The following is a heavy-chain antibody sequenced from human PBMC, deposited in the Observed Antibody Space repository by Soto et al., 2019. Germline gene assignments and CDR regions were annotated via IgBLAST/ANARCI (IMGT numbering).Heavy chain of an antibody. D-gene: IGHD3-9*01. CDR2: ISSSSSTI. CDR3: ARAQAYYDILTGHDY. Sequence: GGSLRLSCAASGFTFSSYSMNWVRQAPGKGLEWVSYISSSSSTIYYADSVKGRFTISRDNAKNSLYLQMNSLRAEDTAVYYCARAQAYYDILTGHDYWGQGTLVTASS. J-gene: IGHJ4*02. CDR1: GFTFSSYS. V-gene: IGHV3-48*01.